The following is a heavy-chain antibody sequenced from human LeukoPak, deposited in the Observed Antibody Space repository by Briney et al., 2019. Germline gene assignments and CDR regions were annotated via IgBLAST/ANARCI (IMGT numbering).Heavy chain of an antibody. CDR2: ISSSGSTI. V-gene: IGHV3-48*04. Sequence: GGSLRLSCAASGFTFSSYWMSWVRQAPGKGLEWVSYISSSGSTIYYADSVKGRFTISRDNAKNSLYLQMNSLRAEDTAVYYCVRDYRACFDYWGQGTLVTVSS. CDR1: GFTFSSYW. CDR3: VRDYRACFDY. D-gene: IGHD3-16*02. J-gene: IGHJ4*02.